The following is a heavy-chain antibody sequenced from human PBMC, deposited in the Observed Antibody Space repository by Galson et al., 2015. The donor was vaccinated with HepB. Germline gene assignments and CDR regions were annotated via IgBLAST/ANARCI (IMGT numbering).Heavy chain of an antibody. V-gene: IGHV1-69*13. CDR3: ARNMIFGVVVWYYMDV. Sequence: VKVSCKASGGTFSSYAISWVRQAPGQGLEWMGGIIPIFGTANYAQKFQGRVTITADESTSTAYMELSSLRSEDTAVYYCARNMIFGVVVWYYMDVWGKGTTVTVSS. D-gene: IGHD3/OR15-3a*01. CDR1: GGTFSSYA. CDR2: IIPIFGTA. J-gene: IGHJ6*03.